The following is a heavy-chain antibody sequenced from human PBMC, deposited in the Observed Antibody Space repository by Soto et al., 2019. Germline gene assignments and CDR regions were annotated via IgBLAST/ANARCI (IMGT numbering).Heavy chain of an antibody. CDR2: SSGSGGST. J-gene: IGHJ2*01. V-gene: IGHV3-23*01. Sequence: GGSLRLSWAASGCTSSRDSMSGFRQAPGKGLEWVSASSGSGGSTYYADSVKGRFTISRDNSKNTLYLQMNSLRAEDTAVYYCSNTRIAAAGRYGGR. D-gene: IGHD6-13*01. CDR1: GCTSSRDS. CDR3: SNTRIAAAGRY.